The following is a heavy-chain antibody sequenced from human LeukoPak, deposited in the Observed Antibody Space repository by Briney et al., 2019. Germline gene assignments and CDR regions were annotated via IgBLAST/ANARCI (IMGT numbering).Heavy chain of an antibody. CDR2: IYSGGST. J-gene: IGHJ4*02. CDR1: GFTVSSNY. D-gene: IGHD6-19*01. V-gene: IGHV3-53*01. Sequence: GGSLRLSCAASGFTVSSNYMSWVRQAPGKGLEWVSVIYSGGSTYYADSVKGRFTISRDNSKNTLYLQMNSLRAEDTAVYYCAKGGVSSGWYFEVFDYWGQGTLVTVSS. CDR3: AKGGVSSGWYFEVFDY.